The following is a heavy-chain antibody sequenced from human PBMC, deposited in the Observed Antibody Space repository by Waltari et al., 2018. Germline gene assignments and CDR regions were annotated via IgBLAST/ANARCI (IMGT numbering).Heavy chain of an antibody. CDR2: INTDGSDT. CDR3: ARAYSGKKNPKES. V-gene: IGHV3-74*03. CDR1: GFTFSSHW. J-gene: IGHJ5*02. D-gene: IGHD4-4*01. Sequence: EVQLVESGGGLVQPGGSLRLSCAASGFTFSSHWMPWVRQAPGKGLVWVSRINTDGSDTAYADSVRGRFTISRDNAKNTLFLQMNSLRVEDTAVYYCARAYSGKKNPKESWGQGTLVTVSS.